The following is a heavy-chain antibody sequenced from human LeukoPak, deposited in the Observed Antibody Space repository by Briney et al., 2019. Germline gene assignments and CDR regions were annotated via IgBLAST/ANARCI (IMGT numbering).Heavy chain of an antibody. J-gene: IGHJ4*02. CDR1: GYTFTGYY. CDR3: ARGQTHLN. CDR2: MNPNSGNT. V-gene: IGHV1-8*02. Sequence: ASVKVSCKASGYTFTGYYMHWVRQAPGQGLEWMGWMNPNSGNTGYAQKFQGRVTMTRNTSISTAYMELSSLRSEDTAVYYCARGQTHLNWGQGTLVTVSS.